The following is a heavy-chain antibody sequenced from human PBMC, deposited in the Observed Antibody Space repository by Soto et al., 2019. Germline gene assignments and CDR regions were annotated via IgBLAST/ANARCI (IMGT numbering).Heavy chain of an antibody. D-gene: IGHD6-13*01. V-gene: IGHV3-23*01. CDR2: ISGSGGST. Sequence: GGSLRLSCAASGFTVSSNYMSWVRQAPGKGLEWVSAISGSGGSTYYADSVKGRFTISRDNSKNTLYLQMNSLRAEDTAVYYCAKDPPYSSRDFDYWGQGTLVTVSS. J-gene: IGHJ4*02. CDR3: AKDPPYSSRDFDY. CDR1: GFTVSSNY.